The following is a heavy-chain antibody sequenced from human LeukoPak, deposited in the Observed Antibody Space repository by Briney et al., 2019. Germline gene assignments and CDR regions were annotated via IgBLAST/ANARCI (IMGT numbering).Heavy chain of an antibody. Sequence: PGGPLRLSCAASGFTFRSYEMNWVRQAPGQGLEWVSYISGSGSTIYYADSVQGRFTISRDNAKNSLYLQMNSLRAEDTAVYYCARDYGDYWWYLDLWGRGTLVTVSS. CDR1: GFTFRSYE. CDR3: ARDYGDYWWYLDL. CDR2: ISGSGSTI. J-gene: IGHJ2*01. V-gene: IGHV3-48*03. D-gene: IGHD4-17*01.